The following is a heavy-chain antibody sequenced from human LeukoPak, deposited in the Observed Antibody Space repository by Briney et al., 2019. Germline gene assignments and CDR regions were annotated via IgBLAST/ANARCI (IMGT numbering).Heavy chain of an antibody. D-gene: IGHD3-22*01. CDR1: GYSFTSYW. CDR3: ARQGDSSGYGNYYYYYGMDV. Sequence: GESLKISCEGSGYSFTSYWISWVRQMPGKGLEWMGRIDPSDSYTNYSPSFQGHVTISADKSISTAYLQWSSLKASDTAMYYCARQGDSSGYGNYYYYYGMDVWGQGTTVTVSS. CDR2: IDPSDSYT. J-gene: IGHJ6*02. V-gene: IGHV5-10-1*01.